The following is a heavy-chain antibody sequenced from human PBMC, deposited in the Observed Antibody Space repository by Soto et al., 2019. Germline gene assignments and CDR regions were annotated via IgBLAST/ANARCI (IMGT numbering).Heavy chain of an antibody. CDR2: INHSGST. CDR1: GGSFSGYY. D-gene: IGHD3-3*01. V-gene: IGHV4-34*01. J-gene: IGHJ4*02. Sequence: SETLSLTCAVYGGSFSGYYWSWIRQPPGKGLEWIGEINHSGSTNYNPSLKSRVTISVDTPKNQFSLKLSSVTAADTAVYYCARGASVLRFLEWLSQAGYFDYWGQGTLVTVS. CDR3: ARGASVLRFLEWLSQAGYFDY.